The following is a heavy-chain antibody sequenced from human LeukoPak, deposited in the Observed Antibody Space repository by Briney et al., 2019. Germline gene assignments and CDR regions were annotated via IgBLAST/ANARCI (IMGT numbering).Heavy chain of an antibody. J-gene: IGHJ4*02. V-gene: IGHV3-23*01. CDR1: GFTFSSYA. D-gene: IGHD3-10*01. Sequence: GGSLRLSCAASGFTFSSYALNWVRQAPGKGLEWVSGISSSGGSTYYADSVKGRFTISRDNSKNTLYLQMNSLRVEDTAVYYCAKGVISMVWGAYFDYWGQGTLVTVSS. CDR2: ISSSGGST. CDR3: AKGVISMVWGAYFDY.